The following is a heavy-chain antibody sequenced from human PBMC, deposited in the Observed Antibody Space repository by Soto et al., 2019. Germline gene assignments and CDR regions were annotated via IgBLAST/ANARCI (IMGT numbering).Heavy chain of an antibody. Sequence: EVRLLESGGGLVQPGGSLRLSCAASGFTFSSYAMSWVRQAPGKGLEWVSTISGSGVSTYYVDSVEGRFTISRDNSKNTLHLHMNSLRAEDTAVYYCAKVLVATIGADYWGQGTLVTVSS. D-gene: IGHD5-12*01. CDR3: AKVLVATIGADY. V-gene: IGHV3-23*01. CDR2: ISGSGVST. CDR1: GFTFSSYA. J-gene: IGHJ4*02.